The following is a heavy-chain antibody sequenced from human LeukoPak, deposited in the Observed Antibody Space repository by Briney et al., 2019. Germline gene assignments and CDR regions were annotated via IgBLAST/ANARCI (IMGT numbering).Heavy chain of an antibody. D-gene: IGHD4-17*01. J-gene: IGHJ6*03. CDR1: GYSFTSYW. CDR2: IYPGDSDT. Sequence: GASLQISCKGSGYSFTSYWIGWVRQMPGKGLEWMGIIYPGDSDTRYSPSFQGQVTISADQSISTAYLQWSSLKASDTAMYYCARLGDYGDYWHYYYYMDVWGKGTTVTVSS. V-gene: IGHV5-51*01. CDR3: ARLGDYGDYWHYYYYMDV.